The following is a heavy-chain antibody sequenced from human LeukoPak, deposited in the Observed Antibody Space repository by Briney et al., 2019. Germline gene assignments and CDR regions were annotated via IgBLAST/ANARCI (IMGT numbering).Heavy chain of an antibody. Sequence: SETLSLTCTVSGGSISSYYWSWIRQPPGKGLEWIGYIYYSGSTNYNPSLKSRVTMSVDTSKNQFSLKLSSVTAADTAVYYCARQAGEGSWSSLYYFDYWGQGTLVTVSS. V-gene: IGHV4-59*08. CDR3: ARQAGEGSWSSLYYFDY. J-gene: IGHJ4*02. CDR1: GGSISSYY. D-gene: IGHD6-13*01. CDR2: IYYSGST.